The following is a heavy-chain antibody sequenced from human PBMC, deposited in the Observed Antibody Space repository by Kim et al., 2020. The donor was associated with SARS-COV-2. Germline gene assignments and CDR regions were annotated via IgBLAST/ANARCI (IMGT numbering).Heavy chain of an antibody. D-gene: IGHD3-10*01. CDR2: INWNGGSV. V-gene: IGHV3-9*01. J-gene: IGHJ6*02. CDR1: GFTFDDYA. CDR3: AKENSEYGSGSSDYDMDV. Sequence: GGSLRLSCAASGFTFDDYAMHWVRQAPGKGLEWVSRINWNGGSVDYADSVKGRFTISRDNAKNSLHLQMNSLRTEDTALYYCAKENSEYGSGSSDYDMDVWGQGTTVIVSS.